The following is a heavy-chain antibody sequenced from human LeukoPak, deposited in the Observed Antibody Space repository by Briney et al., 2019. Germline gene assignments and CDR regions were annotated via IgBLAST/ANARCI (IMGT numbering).Heavy chain of an antibody. CDR3: ARDRKYQLLQYYFDY. D-gene: IGHD2-2*01. CDR2: IWYDGSSK. Sequence: AGGSLRLSCAASGFTFSSYGMHWVRQAPGKGLEWVAVIWYDGSSKYYADSVKGRFTISRDNSKNTLYLQMNSLRAEDTAVYYCARDRKYQLLQYYFDYWGQGTLVTVSS. V-gene: IGHV3-33*01. CDR1: GFTFSSYG. J-gene: IGHJ4*02.